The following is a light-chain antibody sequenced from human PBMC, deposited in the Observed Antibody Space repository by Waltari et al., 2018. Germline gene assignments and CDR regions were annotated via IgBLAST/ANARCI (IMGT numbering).Light chain of an antibody. Sequence: DIVMTQSPASLTVSLGERATINCKSSQTIFYSSSNKNYLAWYPQKPRQPPKLLIYWASTRESGVPDRFSGTESGTDFTLTISRLQAEDVAVYYCQQYFKTPLTFGGGTKVEIK. CDR1: QTIFYSSSNKNY. CDR3: QQYFKTPLT. CDR2: WAS. J-gene: IGKJ4*01. V-gene: IGKV4-1*01.